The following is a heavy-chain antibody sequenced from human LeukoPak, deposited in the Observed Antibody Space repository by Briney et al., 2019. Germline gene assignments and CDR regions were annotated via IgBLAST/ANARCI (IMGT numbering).Heavy chain of an antibody. CDR3: ARNNGMDV. Sequence: GGSLRLSCAASGFTLSNHWMTWVRQVPGRGPEWVANVNRDGSETYYLDSVKGRFTISEDNAKNSLYLQMNSLRAEDTALYHCARNNGMDVWGQGTTVIVSS. CDR1: GFTLSNHW. CDR2: VNRDGSET. V-gene: IGHV3-7*03. J-gene: IGHJ6*02.